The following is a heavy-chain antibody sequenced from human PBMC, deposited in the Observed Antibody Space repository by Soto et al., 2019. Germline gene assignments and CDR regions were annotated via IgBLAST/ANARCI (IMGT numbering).Heavy chain of an antibody. V-gene: IGHV3-33*01. CDR3: ARETTEPSAYYYYGMDV. Sequence: LRLSCAASGFTFSSYGMHWVRQAPGKGLEWVAVIWYDGSNKYYADSVKGRFTISRDNSKNTLYLQMNSLRAEDTAVYYCARETTEPSAYYYYGMDVWGQGTTVTVSS. D-gene: IGHD4-4*01. CDR1: GFTFSSYG. J-gene: IGHJ6*02. CDR2: IWYDGSNK.